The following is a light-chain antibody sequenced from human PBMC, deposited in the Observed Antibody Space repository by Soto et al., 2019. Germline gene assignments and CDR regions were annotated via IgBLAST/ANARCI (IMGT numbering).Light chain of an antibody. J-gene: IGKJ1*01. CDR3: QQYSSYWRT. CDR2: DAS. V-gene: IGKV1-5*01. CDR1: QSISSW. Sequence: DIQMTQSPSTLSASVGDRGTITCRASQSISSWLAWYQQKPGKAPKLLIYDASSLESGVPSRFSGRGSGTEFTLTISSLQPDDFATYYCQQYSSYWRTFGQGTKVDIK.